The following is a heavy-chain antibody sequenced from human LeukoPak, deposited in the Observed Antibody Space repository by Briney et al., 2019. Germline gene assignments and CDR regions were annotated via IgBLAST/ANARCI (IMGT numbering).Heavy chain of an antibody. CDR3: ARRLAAAGTIGS. V-gene: IGHV4-34*01. J-gene: IGHJ5*02. CDR2: INHSGST. CDR1: GGSFSGYY. Sequence: PSETLSLTCAVYGGSFSGYYWSWIRQPPGKGLEWIGEINHSGSTNYNPSLKSRVTISVDTSKNQFSLKLSSVTAADTAVYYCARRLAAAGTIGSWGQGTLVTVSS. D-gene: IGHD6-13*01.